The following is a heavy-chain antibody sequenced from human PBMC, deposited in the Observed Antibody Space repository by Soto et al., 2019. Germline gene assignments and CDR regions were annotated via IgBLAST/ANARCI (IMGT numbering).Heavy chain of an antibody. D-gene: IGHD6-6*01. V-gene: IGHV4-34*01. CDR3: ARRRGSIAARLAGGESSGFDP. Sequence: QVQLQQWGAGLLKPSETLSLTCAVYGGSFSGYYWSWIRQPPGKGLEWIGEINHSGSTNYNPSLKSRVTISVDTSKNQFSLKLSSVTAADTAVYYCARRRGSIAARLAGGESSGFDPWGQGTLVTVSS. CDR2: INHSGST. J-gene: IGHJ5*02. CDR1: GGSFSGYY.